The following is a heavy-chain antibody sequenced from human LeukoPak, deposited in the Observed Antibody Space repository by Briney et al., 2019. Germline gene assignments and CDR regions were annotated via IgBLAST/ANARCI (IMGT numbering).Heavy chain of an antibody. V-gene: IGHV4-30-2*01. CDR2: IYHSGST. D-gene: IGHD4-17*01. J-gene: IGHJ4*02. Sequence: SETLSLTCAVSGGSISSGGYSWSWIRQPPGKGLEWIGYIYHSGSTYYNPSLKSRVTIPVDRSKNQFSLKLSSVTAADMAVYYCARAVPKGHFDYWGQGTLVTVSS. CDR3: ARAVPKGHFDY. CDR1: GGSISSGGYS.